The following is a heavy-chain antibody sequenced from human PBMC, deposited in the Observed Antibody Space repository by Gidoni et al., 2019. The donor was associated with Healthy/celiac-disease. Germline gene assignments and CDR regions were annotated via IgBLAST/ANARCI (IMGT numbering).Heavy chain of an antibody. CDR2: ISSSSSTI. V-gene: IGHV3-48*01. CDR1: GSPFSSYS. CDR3: AVKGSSGWYSR. D-gene: IGHD6-19*01. Sequence: EVPLVESGRGLVQPGGSLSLSCAPSGSPFSSYSMNWVRQAPGKGLEWVSYISSSSSTIYYADSVKGRFTISRDNAKNSLYLQMNSLRAEDTAVYYCAVKGSSGWYSRWGQGTMVTVSS. J-gene: IGHJ3*01.